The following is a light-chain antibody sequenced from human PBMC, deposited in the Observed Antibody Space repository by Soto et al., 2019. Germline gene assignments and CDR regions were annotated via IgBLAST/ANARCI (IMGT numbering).Light chain of an antibody. Sequence: QSALNQPASVSGSPGQSITISCTGTSSDVGGYNYVSWYQQHPGKAPKLMIYDVSNRPSGVSNRFSGSKSGNTASLTISGLQAEDEADYYSSSYTSSSTLYVFVTGTKVTVL. CDR2: DVS. CDR3: SSYTSSSTLYV. J-gene: IGLJ1*01. V-gene: IGLV2-14*01. CDR1: SSDVGGYNY.